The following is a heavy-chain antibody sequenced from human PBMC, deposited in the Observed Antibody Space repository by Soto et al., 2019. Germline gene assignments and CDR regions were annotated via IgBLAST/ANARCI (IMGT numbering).Heavy chain of an antibody. Sequence: KASETLSLTCTVSGGSISSGDYYWSWIRQPPGKGLEWIGYLYYSGSTYYNPSLKSRVTISVDTSKNQFSLKLSSVTAADTAVYYCARERVNGSGSSLFDYWGQGTLVTVSS. CDR2: LYYSGST. V-gene: IGHV4-30-4*01. CDR3: ARERVNGSGSSLFDY. D-gene: IGHD3-10*01. CDR1: GGSISSGDYY. J-gene: IGHJ4*02.